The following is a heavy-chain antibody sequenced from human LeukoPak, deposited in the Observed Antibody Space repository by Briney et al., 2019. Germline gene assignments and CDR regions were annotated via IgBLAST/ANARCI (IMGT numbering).Heavy chain of an antibody. D-gene: IGHD3-10*01. CDR3: ARGEQTGLWFGDTAFHH. CDR2: IVPILGIP. CDR1: GGAFSSYA. J-gene: IGHJ1*01. Sequence: SVKVSCKASGGAFSSYAVSWVRQAPGQGLEWMGGIVPILGIPNYAQKFQGRVTITADESTSTANMELSSLRSEDTAVYYCARGEQTGLWFGDTAFHHWGQGTLVTVSS. V-gene: IGHV1-69*10.